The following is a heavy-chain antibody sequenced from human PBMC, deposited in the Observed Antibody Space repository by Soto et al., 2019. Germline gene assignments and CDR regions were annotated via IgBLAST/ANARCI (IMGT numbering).Heavy chain of an antibody. CDR3: ARLGDFWSGYPPPHYYYYGMDV. D-gene: IGHD3-3*01. J-gene: IGHJ6*02. Sequence: SVKVSCKASGGTFSSYAISWVRQAPGQGLEWMGGIIPIFGTANYAQKFQGRVTITADESTSTADMELSSLRSEDTAVYYCARLGDFWSGYPPPHYYYYGMDVWGQGTTVTVSS. CDR1: GGTFSSYA. V-gene: IGHV1-69*13. CDR2: IIPIFGTA.